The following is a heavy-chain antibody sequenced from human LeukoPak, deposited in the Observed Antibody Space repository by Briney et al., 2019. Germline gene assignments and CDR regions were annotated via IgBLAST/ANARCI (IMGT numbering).Heavy chain of an antibody. CDR3: ARAPYTSGWYFAFDY. D-gene: IGHD6-19*01. V-gene: IGHV3-30-3*01. Sequence: GGSLRLSCAVSGFTFSSYAMSWVRQAPGKGLEWVALISYEGSKQNYADSVKGRFTISRDNSQNTLYLEMNSLRTEDTAVYYCARAPYTSGWYFAFDYWGQGTLVTVSS. J-gene: IGHJ4*02. CDR2: ISYEGSKQ. CDR1: GFTFSSYA.